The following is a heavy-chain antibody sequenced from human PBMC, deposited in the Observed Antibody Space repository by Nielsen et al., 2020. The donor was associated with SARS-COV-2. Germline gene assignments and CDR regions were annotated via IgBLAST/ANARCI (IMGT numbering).Heavy chain of an antibody. V-gene: IGHV1-46*01. Sequence: ASVKVSCKASGYTFTSYYMHWVRQAPGQGLEWMGIINPSGGSTSYAQKFQGRVTITRDTSASTAYMELSSLRSEDTAVYYCAREDVVVPAAGDYWGQGTLVTVSS. CDR1: GYTFTSYY. J-gene: IGHJ4*02. CDR2: INPSGGST. D-gene: IGHD2-2*01. CDR3: AREDVVVPAAGDY.